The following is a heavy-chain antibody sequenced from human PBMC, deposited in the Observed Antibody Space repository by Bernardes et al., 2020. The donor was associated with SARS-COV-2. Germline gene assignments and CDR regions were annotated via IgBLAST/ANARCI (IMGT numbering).Heavy chain of an antibody. CDR2: ITAYNLNT. J-gene: IGHJ6*02. CDR3: AVNTGNFYYGVDV. Sequence: ASVKVSCKTSGSDFNNYGFTSYGFSWVRQAPGQGLEWMGWITAYNLNTDYAQNFRGRVTTTADTSTSTVYMELRSLRSDDTAMYYCAVNTGNFYYGVDVWGQGTTVTVSS. D-gene: IGHD3-10*01. CDR1: GSDFNNYGFTSYG. V-gene: IGHV1-18*04.